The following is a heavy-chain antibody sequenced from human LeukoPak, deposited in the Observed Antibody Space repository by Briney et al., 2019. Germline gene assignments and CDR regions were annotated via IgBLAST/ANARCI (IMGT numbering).Heavy chain of an antibody. CDR1: GFTFSSYS. D-gene: IGHD3-10*01. CDR3: ARGIRGRIYYYYYYMDV. Sequence: GGSLRLSCAASGFTFSSYSMNWVRQAPGKGLEWVSSISSSSSYIYYADSVKGRFTISRDNAKNSLYLQMNSLRAEDTAVYYCARGIRGRIYYYYYYMDVWGKGTTVTVSS. V-gene: IGHV3-21*01. CDR2: ISSSSSYI. J-gene: IGHJ6*03.